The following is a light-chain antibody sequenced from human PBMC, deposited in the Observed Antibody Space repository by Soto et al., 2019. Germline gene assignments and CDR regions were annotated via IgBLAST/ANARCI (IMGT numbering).Light chain of an antibody. Sequence: IQLPQSPSSLSASVGDRVAITCRASQTISSWLAWYQQKPGKAPKLLIYKASNLESGVPSRFSGSGSGTEFTLTISSLQPDDFATYYCQQYSSYWTFGQGTKVDI. CDR1: QTISSW. V-gene: IGKV1-5*03. J-gene: IGKJ1*01. CDR2: KAS. CDR3: QQYSSYWT.